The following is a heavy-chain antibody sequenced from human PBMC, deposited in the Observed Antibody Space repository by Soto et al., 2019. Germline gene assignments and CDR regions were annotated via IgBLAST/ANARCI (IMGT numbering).Heavy chain of an antibody. V-gene: IGHV3-48*02. CDR3: TRKTNADS. CDR2: IGRSVNNI. J-gene: IGHJ4*02. Sequence: EAQLVESGGGLVQPGGSLRLSCAASGFTFSSYSMNWVRLAPGKGLEWISYIGRSVNNIHYADSVKGRFTISRDNAKSSLYLQMDSLRDEDTAAYYCTRKTNADSWGQGTLVTVSS. CDR1: GFTFSSYS.